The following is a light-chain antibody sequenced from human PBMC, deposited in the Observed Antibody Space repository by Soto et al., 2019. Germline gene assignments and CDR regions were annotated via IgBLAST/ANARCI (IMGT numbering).Light chain of an antibody. Sequence: DIQMTQSPSSLSASVGDRVTITCRASQSISTWLAWYQQKPGKAPKLLIYKASSLDSGVPSRFSGSGSGTEFTLTISSLQPDDFAIYFCQQYNTDSHTFGQGTKVDIK. CDR1: QSISTW. V-gene: IGKV1-5*03. J-gene: IGKJ2*01. CDR2: KAS. CDR3: QQYNTDSHT.